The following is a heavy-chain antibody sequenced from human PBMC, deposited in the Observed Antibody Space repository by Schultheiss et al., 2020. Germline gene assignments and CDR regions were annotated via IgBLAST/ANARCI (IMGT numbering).Heavy chain of an antibody. D-gene: IGHD3-3*01. CDR1: GYTFTGYY. J-gene: IGHJ4*02. Sequence: AVKVSCKASGYTFTGYYMHWVRQAPGQGLEWMGRIIPILGIANYAQKFQGRVTITADKSTSTAYMELSSLRSEDTAVYYCASLGGFGADWGQGTLVTVSS. CDR3: ASLGGFGAD. V-gene: IGHV1-69*02. CDR2: IIPILGIA.